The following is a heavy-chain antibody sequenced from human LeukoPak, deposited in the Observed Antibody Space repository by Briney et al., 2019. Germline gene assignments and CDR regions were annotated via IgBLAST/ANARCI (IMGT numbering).Heavy chain of an antibody. Sequence: AGGSLRLSCAASGFTFGSFAMNRVRQAPGEGLEWVSAISGTGGSTYYADSVKGRFTISRDNSKNTLYLQMNSLRAEDTAVYHCAKEGRLLPLCWGQGTLVTVSS. CDR1: GFTFGSFA. J-gene: IGHJ4*02. CDR2: ISGTGGST. CDR3: AKEGRLLPLC. V-gene: IGHV3-23*01. D-gene: IGHD2-15*01.